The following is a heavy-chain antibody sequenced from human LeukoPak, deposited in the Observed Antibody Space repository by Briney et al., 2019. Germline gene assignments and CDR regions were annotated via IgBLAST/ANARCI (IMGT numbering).Heavy chain of an antibody. CDR3: AKDSHFDY. V-gene: IGHV3-74*01. J-gene: IGHJ4*02. Sequence: GGSLRLSCAASGFTFNNYWMHWVRQAPGKGLVWVSRIKSDGQITTYADSVKGRFTTSRDNAKNTFYLQMNSLRAEDTAVYYCAKDSHFDYWGQGALVTVSS. CDR1: GFTFNNYW. CDR2: IKSDGQIT.